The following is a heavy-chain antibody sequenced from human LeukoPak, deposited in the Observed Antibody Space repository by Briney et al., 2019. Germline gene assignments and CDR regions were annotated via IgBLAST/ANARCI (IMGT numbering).Heavy chain of an antibody. Sequence: ASVKVSCKASGYTFTGYYMHWVRQAPGQGLEWMGWINPNSGGTNYAQKFQGRVTMTRDTSISTAYMELSRLRSDDTAVYYCARAKARGAVNAVGYWGREPWSPSPQ. CDR1: GYTFTGYY. J-gene: IGHJ4*02. CDR2: INPNSGGT. V-gene: IGHV1-2*02. D-gene: IGHD4-23*01. CDR3: ARAKARGAVNAVGY.